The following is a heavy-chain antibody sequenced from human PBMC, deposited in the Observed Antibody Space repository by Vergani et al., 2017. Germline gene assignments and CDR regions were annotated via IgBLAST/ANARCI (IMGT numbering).Heavy chain of an antibody. CDR1: GASVSSGSYY. D-gene: IGHD2-2*01. Sequence: QVQLQESGPGLVKPSETLSLTCTVSGASVSSGSYYWSWIRQPPGKGLEWIGSIYHSGSTYYNPSLKSRVTISVDTSKNQFSLKLSSVTAADTAVYYCARDSPADAFDIWGRGTMVTVSS. J-gene: IGHJ3*02. V-gene: IGHV4-39*07. CDR3: ARDSPADAFDI. CDR2: IYHSGST.